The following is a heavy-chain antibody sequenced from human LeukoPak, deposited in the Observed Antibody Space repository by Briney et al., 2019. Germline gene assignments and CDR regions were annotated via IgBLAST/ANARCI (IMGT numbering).Heavy chain of an antibody. CDR2: MNPNSGNT. D-gene: IGHD3-10*01. J-gene: IGHJ6*03. CDR1: GYTFTSYD. V-gene: IGHV1-8*01. Sequence: GASVTVSYKASGYTFTSYDINWVRQATGQGLEWMGWMNPNSGNTGYAQKFQGRVTMTRNTSISTAYMELSSLRSEDTAVYYCARGAAQYGSGSHTIYYYYMDVWGKGTTVTISS. CDR3: ARGAAQYGSGSHTIYYYYMDV.